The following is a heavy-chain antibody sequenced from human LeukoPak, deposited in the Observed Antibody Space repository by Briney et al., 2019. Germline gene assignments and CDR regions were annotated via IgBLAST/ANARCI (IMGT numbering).Heavy chain of an antibody. J-gene: IGHJ5*02. CDR2: IYYSGST. CDR1: GGSISNYY. D-gene: IGHD3-22*01. CDR3: ARDMIVGTNCFDP. Sequence: SETLSLTCTVSGGSISNYYWSWIRQPPGKGLEWIGYIYYSGSTNYNPSLKSRVTISVDTSKNQFSLKLSSVTAADTAVYYCARDMIVGTNCFDPWGQGTLVAVSS. V-gene: IGHV4-59*01.